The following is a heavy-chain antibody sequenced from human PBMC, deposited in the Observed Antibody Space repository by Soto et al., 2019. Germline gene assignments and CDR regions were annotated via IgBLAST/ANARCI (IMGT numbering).Heavy chain of an antibody. V-gene: IGHV4-31*03. J-gene: IGHJ4*01. CDR1: GGSISSGGYY. CDR3: ARGLMGQSWATGLHFDY. CDR2: IYYSGST. D-gene: IGHD5-12*01. Sequence: QVQLQESGPGLVKPSQTLSLTCTVSGGSISSGGYYWSWIRQHPGQGLEGIGYIYYSGSTYSNPSLKSRVTIAVDTSKNQFSLKLSSVTAAATAVYYCARGLMGQSWATGLHFDYWGQGTLVTVSS.